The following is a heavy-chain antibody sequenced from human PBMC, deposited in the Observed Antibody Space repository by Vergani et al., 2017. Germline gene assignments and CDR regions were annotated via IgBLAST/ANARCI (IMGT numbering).Heavy chain of an antibody. J-gene: IGHJ6*03. CDR3: ARELRYSSSSHAANYYYYMDV. Sequence: EVQLVESGGGLIQPGGSLRLSCAASGFTVSSNYMSWVRQAPGKGLEWVSVIYSGGSTYYADSVKGRFTISRDNSKNTLYLQMNSLRAEDTAVYYCARELRYSSSSHAANYYYYMDVWGKGTTVTVS. CDR1: GFTVSSNY. CDR2: IYSGGST. D-gene: IGHD6-6*01. V-gene: IGHV3-53*01.